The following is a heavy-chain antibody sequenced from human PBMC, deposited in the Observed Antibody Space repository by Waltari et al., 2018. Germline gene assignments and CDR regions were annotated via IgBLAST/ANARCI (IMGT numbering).Heavy chain of an antibody. V-gene: IGHV3-53*02. CDR2: IYSGGNT. CDR3: ARIIRDGPSGFYGIAAFDL. CDR1: GFTVSDTY. Sequence: DVQLVETGGGLIQPGGSLRLSCSASGFTVSDTYMTWVRQAPAKGLEWVSVIYSGGNTYYAASVTGRFTISRDNINNILFLQMNNLRAEDTTTYYCARIIRDGPSGFYGIAAFDLWGQGTMVTVSS. J-gene: IGHJ3*01. D-gene: IGHD3-22*01.